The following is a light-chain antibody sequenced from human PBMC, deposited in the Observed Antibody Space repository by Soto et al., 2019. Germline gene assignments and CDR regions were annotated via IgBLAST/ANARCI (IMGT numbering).Light chain of an antibody. CDR3: QQYNNRAGT. Sequence: DIQMTQSPSTLSASVGDRVTITCRASQSISSWLAWYQQKPGKAPKLLIYKASSLESGVPSRFSGSGSGTEFTLTISSLQPDEFATYYCQQYNNRAGTFGQGTKVEIK. V-gene: IGKV1-5*03. J-gene: IGKJ1*01. CDR1: QSISSW. CDR2: KAS.